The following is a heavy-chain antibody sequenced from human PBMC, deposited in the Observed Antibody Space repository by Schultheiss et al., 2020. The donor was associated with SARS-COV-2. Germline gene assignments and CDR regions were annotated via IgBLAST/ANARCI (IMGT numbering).Heavy chain of an antibody. J-gene: IGHJ3*02. CDR2: ISYDGSNK. V-gene: IGHV3-30*04. CDR1: GFTFSIYV. D-gene: IGHD3-22*01. Sequence: GESLKISCAASGFTFSIYVMHWVRQAPGKGLEWVAVISYDGSNKYYADSVKGRFTISRDNSKNTLYLQMNSLRAEDTAVYYCARTYYYDSSGYYGGQVVITAVAFDIWGQGTMVTVSS. CDR3: ARTYYYDSSGYYGGQVVITAVAFDI.